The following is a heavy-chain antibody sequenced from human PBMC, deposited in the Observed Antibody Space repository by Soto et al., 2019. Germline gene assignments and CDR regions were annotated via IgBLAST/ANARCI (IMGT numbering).Heavy chain of an antibody. CDR2: IYYSGST. Sequence: SETLSLTCTVSGGSISSYYWSWIRKPPGKGLEWIGYIYYSGSTNYNPSLKSRVTISVDTSKNQFSLKLSSVTAAATAVYYCAREKNFGVVTPGRGMDVWGQGTTVTVSS. CDR1: GGSISSYY. D-gene: IGHD3-3*01. V-gene: IGHV4-59*01. CDR3: AREKNFGVVTPGRGMDV. J-gene: IGHJ6*02.